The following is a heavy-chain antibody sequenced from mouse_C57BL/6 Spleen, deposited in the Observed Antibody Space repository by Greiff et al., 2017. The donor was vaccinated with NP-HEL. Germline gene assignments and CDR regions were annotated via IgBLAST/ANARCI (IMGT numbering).Heavy chain of an antibody. CDR3: ARSSAYYSKSHAMDY. CDR1: GFTFSSYA. CDR2: ISDGGSYT. V-gene: IGHV5-4*03. D-gene: IGHD2-5*01. Sequence: EVKLVESGGGLVKPGGSLKLSCAASGFTFSSYAMSWVRQTPEERLEWVATISDGGSYTYYPDNVKGRFTISRDNAKNNLYLQMSHLKSEDTAMYYCARSSAYYSKSHAMDYWGQGTSVTVSS. J-gene: IGHJ4*01.